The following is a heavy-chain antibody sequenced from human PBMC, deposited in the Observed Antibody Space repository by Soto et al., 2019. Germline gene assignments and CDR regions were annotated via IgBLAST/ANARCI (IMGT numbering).Heavy chain of an antibody. CDR2: IYHSGST. J-gene: IGHJ6*02. CDR1: GGSISSSNW. Sequence: SETLSLTCAVSGGSISSSNWWSWVRQPPGKGLEWIGEIYHSGSTNYNPALKSRVTISVDKSKNQFSLKLSSVTAADTAVYYCASVRGGYYYAMDVWGQGTTVTVSS. CDR3: ASVRGGYYYAMDV. D-gene: IGHD3-10*02. V-gene: IGHV4-4*02.